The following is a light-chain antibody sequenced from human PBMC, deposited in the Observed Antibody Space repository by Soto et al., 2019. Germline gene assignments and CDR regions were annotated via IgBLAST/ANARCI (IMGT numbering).Light chain of an antibody. CDR2: KVS. CDR3: MQATHWPWT. Sequence: DVVMTQSPLFLPVTLGQPASISCRSSQSLVSSNGNTFVIWFQQRPGQSPRRLSYKVSNRDSAVQDRFTGSGLGTDFTLEISRVEAEDVGVYYCMQATHWPWTFGQGTKVEIK. CDR1: QSLVSSNGNTF. V-gene: IGKV2-30*01. J-gene: IGKJ1*01.